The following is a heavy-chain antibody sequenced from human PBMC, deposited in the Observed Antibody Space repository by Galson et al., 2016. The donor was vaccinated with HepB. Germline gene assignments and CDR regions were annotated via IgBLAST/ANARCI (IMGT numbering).Heavy chain of an antibody. CDR3: ARACNYYYGMDI. J-gene: IGHJ6*02. CDR1: GFTVSSNY. CDR2: IYSGGSA. V-gene: IGHV3-53*01. Sequence: SLRLSCAASGFTVSSNYTSWVRQAPGKGLEWVSVIYSGGSAYYADSGKGRFTISRDNSKNTLYLQRNSLRVEDTAVDYCARACNYYYGMDIWGQGTTVTVSS.